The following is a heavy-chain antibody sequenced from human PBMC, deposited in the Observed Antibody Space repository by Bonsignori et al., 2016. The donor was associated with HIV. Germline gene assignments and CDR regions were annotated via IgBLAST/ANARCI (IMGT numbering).Heavy chain of an antibody. CDR3: TTDWGRPEVISLFDY. V-gene: IGHV3-15*07. J-gene: IGHJ4*02. CDR2: IRSKTDGGIV. D-gene: IGHD3-16*02. Sequence: WIRQPPGKGLEWLGRIRSKTDGGIVDYAAFVKGRFFISRDDSKTTLYLQMNSLKTEDTAVYYCTTDWGRPEVISLFDYWGQGALVTVSS.